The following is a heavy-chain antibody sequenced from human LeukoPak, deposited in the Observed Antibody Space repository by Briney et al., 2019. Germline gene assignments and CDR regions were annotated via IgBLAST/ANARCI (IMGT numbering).Heavy chain of an antibody. V-gene: IGHV1-18*04. J-gene: IGHJ4*02. Sequence: ASVKVSCKAPGYIFSLYFITWVRRVPGQGLEWMGWINPHNGDTYYTESLQGRLTLTTSESTNTADMELTSLRSDDTAVYYCVRRGSSGYYPFEYWGQGTLVTVSS. CDR2: INPHNGDT. CDR1: GYIFSLYF. CDR3: VRRGSSGYYPFEY. D-gene: IGHD3-22*01.